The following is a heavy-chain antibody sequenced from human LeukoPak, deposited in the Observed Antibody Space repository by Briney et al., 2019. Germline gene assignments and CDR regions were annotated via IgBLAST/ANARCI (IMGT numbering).Heavy chain of an antibody. CDR1: GGSISSYY. V-gene: IGHV4-59*08. CDR2: IYYSGST. J-gene: IGHJ6*03. Sequence: SETLSLTCTVSGGSISSYYWSWIRQPPGKGLEWIGYIYYSGSTNYNPSLKSRVTISVDTSKNQFSLKLSSVTAADTAVYYCARYQADYYYYYYMDVWGKGTTVIVSS. CDR3: ARYQADYYYYYYMDV.